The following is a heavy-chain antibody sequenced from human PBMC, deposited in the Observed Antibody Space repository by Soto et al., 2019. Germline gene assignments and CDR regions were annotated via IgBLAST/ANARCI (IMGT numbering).Heavy chain of an antibody. D-gene: IGHD6-13*01. CDR1: GGSISSGDYF. Sequence: SETLSLTCTVSGGSISSGDYFWSWIRQPPGKGLEWIGYIYYSGSTYYNPSLKSRVTISVDTSKNQFSLKLSSVTAADTAVYYCARVKAGVVYWGQGTPVTSPQ. CDR3: ARVKAGVVY. CDR2: IYYSGST. J-gene: IGHJ4*02. V-gene: IGHV4-30-4*01.